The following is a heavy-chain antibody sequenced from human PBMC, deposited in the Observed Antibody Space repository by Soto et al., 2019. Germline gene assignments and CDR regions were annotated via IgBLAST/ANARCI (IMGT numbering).Heavy chain of an antibody. Sequence: QVQLQESGPGLVKPSETLSLTCTVFGGSVNGYYWTWIRQPAGKGLEWIGRIYSSGITKYNPSLKSRVTMSLDASRNQFSLNLTSVTVADTAVYYCARGQRFSDWFDPWGQGTLVTVSS. D-gene: IGHD3-3*01. V-gene: IGHV4-4*07. J-gene: IGHJ5*02. CDR3: ARGQRFSDWFDP. CDR2: IYSSGIT. CDR1: GGSVNGYY.